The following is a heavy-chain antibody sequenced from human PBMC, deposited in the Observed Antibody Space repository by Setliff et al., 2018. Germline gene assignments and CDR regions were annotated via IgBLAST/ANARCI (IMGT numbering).Heavy chain of an antibody. V-gene: IGHV1-18*01. CDR1: DYPFLSYG. J-gene: IGHJ4*02. Sequence: ASVKVSCKASDYPFLSYGISWVRQAPGQGPEWIGWISAYTGNADYAQNFQGRVTMTTDTSTNTAYMELWSLRSDDTAVYYCARAPRLEWILPTFDYWGQGTPVTVSS. CDR3: ARAPRLEWILPTFDY. D-gene: IGHD3-3*01. CDR2: ISAYTGNA.